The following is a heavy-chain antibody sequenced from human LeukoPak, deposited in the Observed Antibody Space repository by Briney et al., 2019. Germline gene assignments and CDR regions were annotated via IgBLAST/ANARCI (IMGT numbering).Heavy chain of an antibody. CDR1: GGTFSSYA. D-gene: IGHD6-19*01. CDR3: AKGGRGRGGQKSIAVAPDY. J-gene: IGHJ4*02. V-gene: IGHV1-69*04. Sequence: SVKVSCKASGGTFSSYAISWVRQAPGQGLEWMGRIIPILGIANYAQKFQGRVTITADKSTSTAYMELSSLRSEDTAVYYCAKGGRGRGGQKSIAVAPDYWGQGTLVTVSS. CDR2: IIPILGIA.